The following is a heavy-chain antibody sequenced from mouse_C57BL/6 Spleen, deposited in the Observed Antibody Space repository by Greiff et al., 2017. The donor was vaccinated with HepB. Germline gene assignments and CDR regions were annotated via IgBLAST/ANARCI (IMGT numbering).Heavy chain of an antibody. CDR1: GFSLTSYG. D-gene: IGHD2-10*02. CDR2: IWSGGST. CDR3: ARLVYPGGSYAMDY. V-gene: IGHV2-2*01. J-gene: IGHJ4*01. Sequence: VQVVESGPGLVQPSQSLSITCTVSGFSLTSYGVHWVRQSPGKGLEWLGVIWSGGSTDYNAAFISRLSISKDNSKSQVFFKMNSLQADDTAIYYCARLVYPGGSYAMDYWGQGTSVTVSS.